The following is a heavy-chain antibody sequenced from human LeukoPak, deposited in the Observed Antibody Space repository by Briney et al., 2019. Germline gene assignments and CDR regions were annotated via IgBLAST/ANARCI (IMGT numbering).Heavy chain of an antibody. D-gene: IGHD3-10*01. V-gene: IGHV1-58*01. J-gene: IGHJ3*02. CDR2: IVVGSGDT. CDR1: GFTFTSSA. Sequence: SVKVSCKASGFTFTSSAVQWVRQARGQRLEWIGWIVVGSGDTSSAQKFQERVTITRDMSTRTAYMELSSLRSEDTAVYYCGADSMPRGVFSYAFDIWGQGTMVTVSS. CDR3: GADSMPRGVFSYAFDI.